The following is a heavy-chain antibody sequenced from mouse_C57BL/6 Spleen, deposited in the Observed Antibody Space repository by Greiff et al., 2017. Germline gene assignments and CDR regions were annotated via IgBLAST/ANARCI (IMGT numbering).Heavy chain of an antibody. J-gene: IGHJ2*01. CDR2: IDPETGGT. Sequence: VKLQQPGAELVKPGASVKLSCKASGYTFTSYWMHWVKQTPVHGLEWIGAIDPETGGTAYNQKFKGKAILTADKSSSTAYMELRSLTSEDSAVYYCTRPFDGYHGYWGQGTTLTVSS. V-gene: IGHV1-15*01. CDR1: GYTFTSYW. CDR3: TRPFDGYHGY. D-gene: IGHD2-3*01.